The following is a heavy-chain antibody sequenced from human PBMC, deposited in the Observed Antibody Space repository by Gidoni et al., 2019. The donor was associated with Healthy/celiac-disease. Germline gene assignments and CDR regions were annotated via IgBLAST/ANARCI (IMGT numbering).Heavy chain of an antibody. Sequence: VQLVQSGGGRVKPGGSLRLSCAASRLAPSRYSINCVRQAPGNGLEWVSAITSSSTYIYYADSRKSGFTITRYNAKNSLYLQMNSLTAEETAVYYCARDPGLVCSGGSCYYYGMDVWGQGTTVTVSS. J-gene: IGHJ6*02. V-gene: IGHV3-21*01. CDR3: ARDPGLVCSGGSCYYYGMDV. D-gene: IGHD2-15*01. CDR2: ITSSSTYI. CDR1: RLAPSRYS.